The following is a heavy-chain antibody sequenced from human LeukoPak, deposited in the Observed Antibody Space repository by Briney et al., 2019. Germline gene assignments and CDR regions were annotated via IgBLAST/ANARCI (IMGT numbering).Heavy chain of an antibody. CDR1: GFTFSSYG. CDR3: ARDISSEHFDY. D-gene: IGHD3-3*02. V-gene: IGHV3-33*01. J-gene: IGHJ4*02. CDR2: IWYDGSNK. Sequence: GGSLRLSCAASGFTFSSYGMHWVRQAPGKGLEWVAVIWYDGSNKYHADSVKGRSTISRDNSKNTLYLQMNSLRAEDTAVYYCARDISSEHFDYWGQGTPVTVSS.